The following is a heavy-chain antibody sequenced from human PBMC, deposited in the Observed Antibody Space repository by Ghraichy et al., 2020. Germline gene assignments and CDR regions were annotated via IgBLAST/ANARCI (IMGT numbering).Heavy chain of an antibody. CDR3: ARPSGTYYIFDY. D-gene: IGHD3-10*01. CDR1: GGSVSSSNW. V-gene: IGHV3-72*01. Sequence: LSLTCAVSGGSVSSSNWWSWVRQPPGKGLEWVGRVRNRANSYSTEYATSVKGRFTISRDDSRNSLYLQLNSLKTEDTAVYYCARPSGTYYIFDYWGQGTLVTVSS. J-gene: IGHJ4*02. CDR2: VRNRANSYST.